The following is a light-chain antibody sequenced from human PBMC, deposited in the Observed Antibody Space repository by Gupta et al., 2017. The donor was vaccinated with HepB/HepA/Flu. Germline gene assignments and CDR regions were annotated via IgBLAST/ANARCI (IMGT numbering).Light chain of an antibody. CDR1: QSLVHTDGYIY. J-gene: IGKJ1*01. Sequence: DVVMTQSPLSLPVTLGQSASIPCKSSQSLVHTDGYIYLNWFHQRPGQSPRRLIYKVSNRDAGVADRFSGSGSGTDVTRKISRVEEEDVGVYYCRQGTFWRTFGQGTKVEI. CDR2: KVS. V-gene: IGKV2-30*02. CDR3: RQGTFWRT.